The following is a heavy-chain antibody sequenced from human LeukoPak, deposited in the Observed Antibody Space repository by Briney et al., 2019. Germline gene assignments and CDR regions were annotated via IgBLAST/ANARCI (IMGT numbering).Heavy chain of an antibody. CDR3: VRVIGAEERFDP. CDR2: INSDGRNT. CDR1: GFTFRMYW. V-gene: IGHV3-74*01. Sequence: PGGSLRLSCAASGFTFRMYWMHWVRHAPGKGLVWVSRINSDGRNTIYADSVKGRFTISRDNAKNTLYLQMNSLRAEDTAVYYCVRVIGAEERFDPWGQGTLVTVSS. D-gene: IGHD4-17*01. J-gene: IGHJ5*02.